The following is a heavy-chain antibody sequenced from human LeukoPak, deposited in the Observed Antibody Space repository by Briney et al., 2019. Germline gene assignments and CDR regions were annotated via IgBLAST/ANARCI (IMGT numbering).Heavy chain of an antibody. CDR2: INTDGSGT. D-gene: IGHD3-22*01. J-gene: IGHJ4*02. Sequence: GGSLRLSCAASGFSFSTYWMHWVRQAPGKGLVWLSRINTDGSGTNYADSVKGRFTVSRDNAKNTLYLQMNSLRAEDTAVYFCAGYYHDSRGYFAHDYWGQGTLVIVSS. CDR1: GFSFSTYW. CDR3: AGYYHDSRGYFAHDY. V-gene: IGHV3-74*01.